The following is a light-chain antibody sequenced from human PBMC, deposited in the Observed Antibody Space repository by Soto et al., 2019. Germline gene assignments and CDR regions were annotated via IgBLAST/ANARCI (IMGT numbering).Light chain of an antibody. CDR3: QHHNSYPQT. CDR1: QSIRHY. Sequence: DIQMTQSPPTLSASVGDRVTITCWASQSIRHYLAWYQQMPGKAPKLLIYGASTLQSGVPSRFSGSGSGTEFTLTISSLQPDDFGTYFCQHHNSYPQTFGQGTK. V-gene: IGKV1-5*01. CDR2: GAS. J-gene: IGKJ1*01.